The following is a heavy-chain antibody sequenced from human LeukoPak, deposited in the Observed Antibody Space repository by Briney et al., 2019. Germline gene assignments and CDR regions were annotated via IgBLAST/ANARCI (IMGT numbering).Heavy chain of an antibody. CDR1: GGSFSGYY. CDR3: ARGPNSSSWYLYFQH. Sequence: SETLSLTCAVYGGSFSGYYWSWTRQPPGKGLEWIGEINHSGSTNYNPSLKSRVTISVDTSKNQFSLKLSSVTAADTAVYYCARGPNSSSWYLYFQHWGQGTLVTVSS. D-gene: IGHD6-13*01. CDR2: INHSGST. J-gene: IGHJ1*01. V-gene: IGHV4-34*01.